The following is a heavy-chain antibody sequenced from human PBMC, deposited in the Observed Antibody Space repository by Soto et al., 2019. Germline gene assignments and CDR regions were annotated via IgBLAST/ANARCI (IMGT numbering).Heavy chain of an antibody. CDR2: IRSNAYGGTT. D-gene: IGHD3-3*01. J-gene: IGHJ6*04. CDR1: GFTFGDYA. V-gene: IGHV3-49*03. Sequence: PGGSLRLSCTPSGFTFGDYAMSWFRQAPGKGLEWVGFIRSNAYGGTTDYAASVKGRLTISRDDSKSIAYLKLKSLKTEARAVHYCTRALTVPDFWSGYYGLEDVWDKGTRVTFSS. CDR3: TRALTVPDFWSGYYGLEDV.